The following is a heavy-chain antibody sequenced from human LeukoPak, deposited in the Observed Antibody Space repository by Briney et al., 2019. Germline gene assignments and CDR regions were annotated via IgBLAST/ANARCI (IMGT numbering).Heavy chain of an antibody. CDR1: GFTFTSYG. J-gene: IGHJ4*02. D-gene: IGHD3-10*01. Sequence: ASVKVSCKASGFTFTSYGISWVRQARGQGLEWMAWINPNSGGTYFAQNFEARVTLTRDTSINTAYMEMRGLTSDDTAIYYCAKSQYSFGSGATRPLFDYWGQGTQVTVSS. CDR3: AKSQYSFGSGATRPLFDY. V-gene: IGHV1-2*02. CDR2: INPNSGGT.